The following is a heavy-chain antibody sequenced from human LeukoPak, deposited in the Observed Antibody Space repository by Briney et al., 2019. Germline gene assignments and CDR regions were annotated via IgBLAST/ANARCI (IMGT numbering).Heavy chain of an antibody. V-gene: IGHV3-30*04. D-gene: IGHD1-1*01. J-gene: IGHJ6*03. CDR1: GFTFSSYA. CDR2: ISYDGSNK. Sequence: GGSLRLSCAASGFTFSSYAMHWVRQAPGKGLEWVAVISYDGSNKYYADSVKGRFTISRDNSKNTLYLQMNSLRAEDTAVYYCARVPMEPSLADYMDVWGKGTTVTVSS. CDR3: ARVPMEPSLADYMDV.